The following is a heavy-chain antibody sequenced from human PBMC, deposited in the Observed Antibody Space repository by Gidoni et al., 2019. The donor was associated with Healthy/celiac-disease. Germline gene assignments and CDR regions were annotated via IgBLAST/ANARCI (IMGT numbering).Heavy chain of an antibody. D-gene: IGHD1-26*01. J-gene: IGHJ6*02. Sequence: QVQLVQSGAEVKKPGSSVKVSCKASGGTFSSYAISWLRQAPGQGLEWMGGIIPIFGTANDAQKFKGRVTIIADKSTSTAYMELSSLRSEDTAVYYCARDRGSLGSYYYYGMDVWGQGTTVTVSS. CDR2: IIPIFGTA. CDR3: ARDRGSLGSYYYYGMDV. V-gene: IGHV1-69*06. CDR1: GGTFSSYA.